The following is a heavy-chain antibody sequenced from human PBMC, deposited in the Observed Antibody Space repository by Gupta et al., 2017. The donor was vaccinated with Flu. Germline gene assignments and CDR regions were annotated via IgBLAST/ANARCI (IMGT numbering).Heavy chain of an antibody. CDR1: GGSFSSHY. CDR3: SSGYYYDSDGYFRDY. Sequence: QVQLQQSGPGLVKPSETLSLTCNVSGGSFSSHYWTWIRQPAGKGLEWIGRFYASGGATYNPSLKGRVSMSVDTSKNQFSLKLTAVTAADTAVYYCSSGYYYDSDGYFRDYWGRGTLVTVSS. V-gene: IGHV4-4*07. CDR2: FYASGGA. D-gene: IGHD3-22*01. J-gene: IGHJ4*02.